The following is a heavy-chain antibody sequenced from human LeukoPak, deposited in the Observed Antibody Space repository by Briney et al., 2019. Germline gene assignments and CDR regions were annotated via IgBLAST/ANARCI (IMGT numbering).Heavy chain of an antibody. V-gene: IGHV1-24*01. CDR2: LQTEDGET. Sequence: ASVTVTFKVSGSSLSDLSVHWVRPAPGGGGAWVGSLQTEDGETKQALRFQGRLTMTGDTSTDTAYMELRGMRSGDTAVYYCATSPSLPDGSDIWGQGTMVTVSS. D-gene: IGHD2-15*01. J-gene: IGHJ3*02. CDR1: GSSLSDLS. CDR3: ATSPSLPDGSDI.